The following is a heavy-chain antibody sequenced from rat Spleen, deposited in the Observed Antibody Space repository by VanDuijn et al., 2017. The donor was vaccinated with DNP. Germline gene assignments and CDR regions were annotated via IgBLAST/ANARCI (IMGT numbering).Heavy chain of an antibody. CDR1: GLSLTSYT. D-gene: IGHD1-12*02. V-gene: IGHV2-6*01. Sequence: QVQLKESGPGLVQPSQTLSLTCTVSGLSLTSYTVSWVRQPPGKGLEWIASMSSGGSTYNNSALKSRLSISRDTSKNQVFLKMNSLQTDDTGTYYCTRDQDYYYDGGYYPTMDAWGQGTSVTVSS. CDR3: TRDQDYYYDGGYYPTMDA. CDR2: MSSGGST. J-gene: IGHJ4*01.